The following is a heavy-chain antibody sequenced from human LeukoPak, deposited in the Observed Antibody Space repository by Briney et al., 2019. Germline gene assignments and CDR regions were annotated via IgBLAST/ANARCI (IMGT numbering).Heavy chain of an antibody. V-gene: IGHV4-39*01. Sequence: PSETLSLTCTVSGCSISSSSYYWGWMRQPPGKGLEWIGSIYYSGSTYYNPSLKSRVTISVDTSKNQFSLKLSSVTAADTAVYYCARIRYCSSTSCFYYYYYMDVWGKGTTVTVSS. CDR3: ARIRYCSSTSCFYYYYYMDV. CDR1: GCSISSSSYY. D-gene: IGHD2-2*01. CDR2: IYYSGST. J-gene: IGHJ6*03.